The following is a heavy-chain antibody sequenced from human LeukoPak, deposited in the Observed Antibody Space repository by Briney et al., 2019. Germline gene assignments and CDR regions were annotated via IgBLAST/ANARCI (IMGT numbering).Heavy chain of an antibody. CDR2: INPNSGGT. CDR1: GYTFTGYY. Sequence: ASVKVSCKASGYTFTGYYMHWVRQAPGQGLEWMGWINPNSGGTNYAQKFQGRVTMTRDTSISTAYMELSSLRSEDTAVYYCARGYYDILTGYVYYYYYGMDVWGQGTTVTVSS. CDR3: ARGYYDILTGYVYYYYYGMDV. D-gene: IGHD3-9*01. J-gene: IGHJ6*02. V-gene: IGHV1-2*02.